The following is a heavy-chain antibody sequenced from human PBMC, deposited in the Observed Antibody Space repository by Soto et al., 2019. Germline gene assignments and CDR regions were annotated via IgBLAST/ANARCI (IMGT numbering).Heavy chain of an antibody. Sequence: GASVKVSCKASGYTFTTYRITWVRQAPGQGLEWMGWISAYNGNTNYAQKLQGRVTMTTETSTSTAYLELRSLRSDDTAVYYCARDSTTVAPDYWGQGTLVTVSS. CDR2: ISAYNGNT. V-gene: IGHV1-18*01. D-gene: IGHD4-17*01. CDR3: ARDSTTVAPDY. J-gene: IGHJ4*02. CDR1: GYTFTTYR.